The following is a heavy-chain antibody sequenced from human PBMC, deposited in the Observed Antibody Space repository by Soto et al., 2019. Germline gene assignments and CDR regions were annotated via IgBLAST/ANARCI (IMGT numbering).Heavy chain of an antibody. J-gene: IGHJ4*02. CDR1: GFSFTNAW. D-gene: IGHD4-17*01. V-gene: IGHV3-15*01. CDR3: TPIYPFTVTVFLDY. CDR2: IKPKADDGTT. Sequence: DVQLVESGGGLVKPGGTLRLSCAASGFSFTNAWMNWVRQAPGKGLEWIGRIKPKADDGTTDYAAPVRGRFTISRDDSKDTLYLQMNNLRTEDTAVYYCTPIYPFTVTVFLDYWGQGTLVTVSS.